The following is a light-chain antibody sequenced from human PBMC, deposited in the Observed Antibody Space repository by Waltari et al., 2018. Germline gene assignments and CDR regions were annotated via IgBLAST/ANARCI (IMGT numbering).Light chain of an antibody. V-gene: IGKV1-12*01. Sequence: DIQMTQSPPSVSASVGDRVTIPCRAIQGIRTWLSWYQQKPGKAPNLLIYAAANLQSGVPSRFSGSDSGTEFTLTISSLQPEDVATYYCQEANSFPLTFGGGTK. CDR3: QEANSFPLT. CDR2: AAA. CDR1: QGIRTW. J-gene: IGKJ4*01.